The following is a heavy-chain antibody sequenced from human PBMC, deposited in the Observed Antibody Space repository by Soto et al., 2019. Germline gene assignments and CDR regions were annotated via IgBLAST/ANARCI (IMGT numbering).Heavy chain of an antibody. D-gene: IGHD2-2*01. V-gene: IGHV3-23*01. CDR2: ITRRDTIK. CDR3: AKPSACGSISSYDGMDV. CDR1: GFTFSTYA. Sequence: PGGSLRLSCAASGFTFSTYAMYWVRQAPGKGLEWVSAITRRDTIKHYAASVKGRFTISRDNSKNTLYLRMDSLSAEDTAVYYCAKPSACGSISSYDGMDVWGQGTTVTVSS. J-gene: IGHJ6*02.